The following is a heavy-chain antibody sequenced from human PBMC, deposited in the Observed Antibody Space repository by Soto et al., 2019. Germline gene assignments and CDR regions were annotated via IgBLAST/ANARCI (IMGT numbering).Heavy chain of an antibody. Sequence: GESLKISCKGYGYSFTSYWIGWVRQMPGKGLEWMGIIYPGDSDTRYSPSFQGQVTISADKCISTAYLQWSSLKASDTAMYYCARMGEWTYYDFWSPYDYWGQGPLGAVSS. CDR3: ARMGEWTYYDFWSPYDY. CDR1: GYSFTSYW. CDR2: IYPGDSDT. D-gene: IGHD3-3*01. J-gene: IGHJ4*02. V-gene: IGHV5-51*01.